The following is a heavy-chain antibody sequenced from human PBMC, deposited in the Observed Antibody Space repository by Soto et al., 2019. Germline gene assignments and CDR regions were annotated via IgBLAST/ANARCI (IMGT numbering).Heavy chain of an antibody. Sequence: PGGSLRLSCAASGFTFSSDWMTWVRQAPGKGLQWVANIKGDGSAKYHVDSVKGRFTISRDNAKNSLFLQMSSLRAEDTAVYYCARVTRGITDNLWGQGTLVTVSS. J-gene: IGHJ5*02. CDR2: IKGDGSAK. CDR1: GFTFSSDW. CDR3: ARVTRGITDNL. D-gene: IGHD1-20*01. V-gene: IGHV3-7*01.